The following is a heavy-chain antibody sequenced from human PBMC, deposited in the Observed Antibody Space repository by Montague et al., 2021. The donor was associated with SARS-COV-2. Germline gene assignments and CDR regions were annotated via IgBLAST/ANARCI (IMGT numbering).Heavy chain of an antibody. J-gene: IGHJ3*02. CDR2: INHSGST. CDR1: GGSFSGYY. Sequence: SETLSLTCAVYGGSFSGYYWSWIRQPPGKGLEWIGEINHSGSTNXNPSRRSRVTISVDTSKNQFSLKLSSVTAADTAVYYCARVPDYYDSSGYYFDAFDIWGQGKMVTVSS. D-gene: IGHD3-22*01. CDR3: ARVPDYYDSSGYYFDAFDI. V-gene: IGHV4-34*01.